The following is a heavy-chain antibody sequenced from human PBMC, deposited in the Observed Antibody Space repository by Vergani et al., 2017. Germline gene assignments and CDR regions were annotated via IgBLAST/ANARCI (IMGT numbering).Heavy chain of an antibody. Sequence: QVQLVQSGAEVKKPGSSVKVSCKASGGTFSNYAISWVRQAPGQGLEWMGGITPIFGTANYAQKFKGRVTITADESTSTAYMELSSLRSEDPALDYCAGTSCSYGRDAFDIWGQGTMVTVSS. D-gene: IGHD5-18*01. CDR1: GGTFSNYA. CDR2: ITPIFGTA. V-gene: IGHV1-69*01. CDR3: AGTSCSYGRDAFDI. J-gene: IGHJ3*02.